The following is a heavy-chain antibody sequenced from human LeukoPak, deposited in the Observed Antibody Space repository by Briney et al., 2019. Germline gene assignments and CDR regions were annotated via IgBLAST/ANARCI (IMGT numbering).Heavy chain of an antibody. CDR1: GGSFSGYY. CDR3: ARILLRPIYYFDY. J-gene: IGHJ4*02. Sequence: SETLSLTCAVYGGSFSGYYWSWIRQPPGKGLEWIGEINHSGSTNYNPSLKSRVTISVDTSKNQFSLKLSSVTAADTAVYYCARILLRPIYYFDYWGQGTLVTVSS. D-gene: IGHD3-10*01. V-gene: IGHV4-34*01. CDR2: INHSGST.